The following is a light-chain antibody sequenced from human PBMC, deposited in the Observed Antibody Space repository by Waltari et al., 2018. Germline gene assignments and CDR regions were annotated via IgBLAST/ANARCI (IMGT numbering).Light chain of an antibody. Sequence: QSALTQPPSASGSPGQSVTIPCTATSSDVGGNDYVPWYQQSPGKAPTLMIYEVTKRPSGVPDRFSGSKSGNTASLTVSGLQAEDEADYYCSSYAGSNNYVLFGGGTKLTVL. CDR2: EVT. J-gene: IGLJ2*01. CDR1: SSDVGGNDY. CDR3: SSYAGSNNYVL. V-gene: IGLV2-8*01.